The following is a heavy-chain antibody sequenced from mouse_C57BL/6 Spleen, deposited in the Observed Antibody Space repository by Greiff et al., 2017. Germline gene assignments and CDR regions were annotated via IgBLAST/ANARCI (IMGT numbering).Heavy chain of an antibody. CDR2: INPYNGGT. J-gene: IGHJ2*01. CDR3: ARWRITTVVATKDY. CDR1: GYTFTDYY. Sequence: EVQLQQSGPVLVKPGASVKMSCKASGYTFTDYYMNWVKQSHGKSLEWIGVINPYNGGTSYNQKFKGKATLTVDKSSSTAYMELNSLTSEDSAVYYCARWRITTVVATKDYWGQGTTLTVSS. V-gene: IGHV1-19*01. D-gene: IGHD1-1*01.